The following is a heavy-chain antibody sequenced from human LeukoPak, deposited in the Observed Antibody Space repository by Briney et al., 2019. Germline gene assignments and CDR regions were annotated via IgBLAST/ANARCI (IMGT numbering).Heavy chain of an antibody. D-gene: IGHD3-9*01. J-gene: IGHJ4*02. CDR3: AKGEAIRYFDWLLYD. V-gene: IGHV3-9*01. Sequence: GGSLRLSCAASGFTFDDYAMHWVRQAPGKGLEWVSGISWNSGNIYYEDSVKGRFTISRDNAKNSLYLQTNSLRAEDTALYYCAKGEAIRYFDWLLYDWGQGIPVTVSS. CDR2: ISWNSGNI. CDR1: GFTFDDYA.